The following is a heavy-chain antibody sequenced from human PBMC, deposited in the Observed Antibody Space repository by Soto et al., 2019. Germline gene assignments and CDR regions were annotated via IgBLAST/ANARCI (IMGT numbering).Heavy chain of an antibody. Sequence: GGPLRLSCAASGFTFSSYSMNWVRQAPGKGLEWVSSISSSSSYIYYADSVKGRFTISRDNAKNSLYLQMNSLRAEDTAVYYCARDRGYDFWSGYYADYWGQGTLVTVSS. CDR2: ISSSSSYI. CDR3: ARDRGYDFWSGYYADY. CDR1: GFTFSSYS. J-gene: IGHJ4*02. V-gene: IGHV3-21*01. D-gene: IGHD3-3*01.